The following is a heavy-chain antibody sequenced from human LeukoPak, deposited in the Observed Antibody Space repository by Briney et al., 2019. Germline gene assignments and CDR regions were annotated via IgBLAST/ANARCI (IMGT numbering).Heavy chain of an antibody. D-gene: IGHD3-22*01. CDR2: MNPNSGNT. Sequence: ASVKVSCKASGYTLTSYDINWVRQATGQGLEWMGWMNPNSGNTGYAQKFQGRVTITRNTSISTAYMELSSLRSEDTAVYYCARGGSTSDSSGYYFDYWGQGTLVTVSS. J-gene: IGHJ4*02. CDR3: ARGGSTSDSSGYYFDY. V-gene: IGHV1-8*03. CDR1: GYTLTSYD.